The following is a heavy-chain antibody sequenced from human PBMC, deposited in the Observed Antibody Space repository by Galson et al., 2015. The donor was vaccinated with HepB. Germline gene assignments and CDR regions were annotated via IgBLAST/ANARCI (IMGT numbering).Heavy chain of an antibody. Sequence: SVKVSCKASGATFTNYYFHWVRQAPGQGLEWMGIINPYGGTTSYARKFQGRVTMTRDTSTSTVYMDLNSLRSEDTAVYYCATAVDTAMVGQFWGQGTLVTVSS. J-gene: IGHJ4*02. CDR3: ATAVDTAMVGQF. V-gene: IGHV1-46*01. CDR2: INPYGGTT. D-gene: IGHD5-18*01. CDR1: GATFTNYY.